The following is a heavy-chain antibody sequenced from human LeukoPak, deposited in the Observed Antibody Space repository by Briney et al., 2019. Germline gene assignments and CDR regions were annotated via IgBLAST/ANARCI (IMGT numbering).Heavy chain of an antibody. V-gene: IGHV3-23*01. CDR1: GFTFRNYA. D-gene: IGHD3-10*01. Sequence: GGSLRLSCAASGFTFRNYAMTWVRQAPGKGLDWVALIGARDGRTYYADSVKGRFTISRDNVKNSLYLQMNSLRDEDTAVYYCARYFGDPQGMDVWGQGTTVTVSS. J-gene: IGHJ6*02. CDR3: ARYFGDPQGMDV. CDR2: IGARDGRT.